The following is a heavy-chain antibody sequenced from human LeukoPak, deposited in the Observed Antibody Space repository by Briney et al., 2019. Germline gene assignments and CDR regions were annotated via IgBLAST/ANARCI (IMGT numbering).Heavy chain of an antibody. CDR1: GGSFGNYY. J-gene: IGHJ6*03. V-gene: IGHV4-4*07. D-gene: IGHD3-10*01. CDR2: IYTNAST. Sequence: KALVPLSLTCTASGGSFGNYYWSRIRQSAGNRLEWIGHIYTNASTRHNPSLKSRVTMSVDTSKKQFSLYLSSVTAADTAVYYCARGRFGDYCLDVWGKGTTVTVSS. CDR3: ARGRFGDYCLDV.